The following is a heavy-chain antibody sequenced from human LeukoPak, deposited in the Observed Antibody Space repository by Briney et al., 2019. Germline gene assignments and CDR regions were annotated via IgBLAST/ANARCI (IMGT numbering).Heavy chain of an antibody. J-gene: IGHJ4*02. Sequence: SETLSLTCTVSGGSISSYYWSWIRRPPGKGLEWIGYIYNSGSTNYNPSLKSRVTISVDTSKNQFSLKLSSVTAADTAVYYCAREGNYYSDSSGYPIWGQGTLVTVSS. D-gene: IGHD3-22*01. V-gene: IGHV4-59*01. CDR3: AREGNYYSDSSGYPI. CDR1: GGSISSYY. CDR2: IYNSGST.